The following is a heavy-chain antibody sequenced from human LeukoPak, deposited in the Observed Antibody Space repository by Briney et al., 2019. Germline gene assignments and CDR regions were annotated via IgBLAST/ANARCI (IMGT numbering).Heavy chain of an antibody. CDR1: GGSISSGGYY. V-gene: IGHV4-31*03. J-gene: IGHJ4*02. D-gene: IGHD1-26*01. Sequence: SETLSLTCTVSGGSISSGGYYWSWIRQHPGKGLEWIGYIYYSGSTYCNPSLKSRVTISVDTSKNQFSLKLSSVTAADTAVHYCAREAVGATGLDYWGQGTLVTASS. CDR2: IYYSGST. CDR3: AREAVGATGLDY.